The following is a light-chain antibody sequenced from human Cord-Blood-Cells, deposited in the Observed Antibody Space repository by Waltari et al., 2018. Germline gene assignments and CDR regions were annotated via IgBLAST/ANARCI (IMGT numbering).Light chain of an antibody. Sequence: QSALNQPASVSGSPGQSTTISCTGTSRDVVSYNLVSWYQPHPGKAPKLMIYEGSTRPSGVSNRFSGSKSGNTASLTISGLQAEDEADYYCCSYAGSSTYWVFGGGTKLTVL. CDR1: SRDVVSYNL. CDR2: EGS. CDR3: CSYAGSSTYWV. V-gene: IGLV2-23*01. J-gene: IGLJ3*02.